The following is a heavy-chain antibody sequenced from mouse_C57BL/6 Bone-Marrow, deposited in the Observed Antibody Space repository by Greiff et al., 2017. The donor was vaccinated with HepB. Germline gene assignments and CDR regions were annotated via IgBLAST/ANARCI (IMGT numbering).Heavy chain of an antibody. CDR3: ARATMITTGTPYFDY. CDR1: EYEFPSHD. V-gene: IGHV5-2*03. D-gene: IGHD2-4*01. J-gene: IGHJ2*01. CDR2: INSDGGST. Sequence: VNVVESGGGLVQPGESLKLSCESNEYEFPSHDMSWVRKTPEKRLELVAAINSDGGSTYYPDTMERRFIISRDNTKKTLYLQMSSLRSEDTALYYCARATMITTGTPYFDYWGQGTTLTVSS.